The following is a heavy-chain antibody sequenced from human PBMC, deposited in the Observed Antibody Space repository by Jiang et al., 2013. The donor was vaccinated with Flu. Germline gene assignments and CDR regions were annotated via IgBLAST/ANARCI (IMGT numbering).Heavy chain of an antibody. D-gene: IGHD7-27*01. Sequence: GNTKYSQKFQGRVTITRDTSASTAYMELSSLRSEDTAVYYCAREAAWGSYWYFDLWGRGTLVTVSS. J-gene: IGHJ2*01. V-gene: IGHV1-3*01. CDR3: AREAAWGSYWYFDL. CDR2: GNT.